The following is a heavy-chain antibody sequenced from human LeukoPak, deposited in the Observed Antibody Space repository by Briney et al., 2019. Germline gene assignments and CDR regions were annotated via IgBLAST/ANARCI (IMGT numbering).Heavy chain of an antibody. CDR2: MNPNSGNT. V-gene: IGHV1-8*01. D-gene: IGHD4-17*01. J-gene: IGHJ6*03. Sequence: ASVKVSCKASGYTFTNYDINWVRQATGQGLEWMGWMNPNSGNTGYAQKFQGRVTMTRNTSISTAYMELSSLISEDTAVYYCARVHGDYPLDYYYYMDVWGKGTTVTVSS. CDR1: GYTFTNYD. CDR3: ARVHGDYPLDYYYYMDV.